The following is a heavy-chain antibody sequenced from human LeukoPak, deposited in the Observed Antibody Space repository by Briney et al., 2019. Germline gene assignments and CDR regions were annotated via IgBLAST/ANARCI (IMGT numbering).Heavy chain of an antibody. D-gene: IGHD3-22*01. J-gene: IGHJ4*02. V-gene: IGHV3-21*01. CDR3: AREVYSSGSYDY. CDR2: ISSSSSYI. Sequence: GGSLRLSCAASGFIFSSYTMDWVRQAPGKGLEWVSSISSSSSYIYYADSVKGRFTISRDNAKNSLYLQMNSLRAEDTAVYYCAREVYSSGSYDYWGQGTLVTVSS. CDR1: GFIFSSYT.